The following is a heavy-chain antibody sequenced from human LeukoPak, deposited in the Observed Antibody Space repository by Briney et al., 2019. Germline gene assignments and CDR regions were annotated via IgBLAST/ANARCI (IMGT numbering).Heavy chain of an antibody. J-gene: IGHJ4*02. CDR2: ITSSGGRT. D-gene: IGHD2-21*02. Sequence: QPGGSLRLSCAASGFTFSSYAMSWVRQAPGKGLEWVSTITSSGGRTYYADSVKGRFTISRDNSKNTLYLQMNSLRVEDTAVYYCANARLVVTAAEYWGQGTLVTVSS. CDR1: GFTFSSYA. CDR3: ANARLVVTAAEY. V-gene: IGHV3-23*01.